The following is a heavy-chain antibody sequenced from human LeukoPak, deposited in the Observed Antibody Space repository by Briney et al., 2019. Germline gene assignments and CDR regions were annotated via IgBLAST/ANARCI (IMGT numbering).Heavy chain of an antibody. Sequence: PGGSLRLSCAASGFTVSSNYMSWVRQAPGKGLEWVSVIYSGGSTYYADSVKGRFTISRDNSKNTLYLQMNSLRAEDTAVYYCARAEGVAPPNYYYYGMDVWGQGTTVTVSS. CDR1: GFTVSSNY. J-gene: IGHJ6*02. CDR3: ARAEGVAPPNYYYYGMDV. CDR2: IYSGGST. V-gene: IGHV3-53*01. D-gene: IGHD2-15*01.